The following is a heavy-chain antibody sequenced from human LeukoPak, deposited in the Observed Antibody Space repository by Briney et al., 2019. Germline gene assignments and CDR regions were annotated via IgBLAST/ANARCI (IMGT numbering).Heavy chain of an antibody. CDR3: ARLFGGVTTFDY. CDR1: GFTFSSYG. D-gene: IGHD2-8*02. CDR2: ISSSGSTI. V-gene: IGHV3-48*03. J-gene: IGHJ4*02. Sequence: AGSLRLSCAASGFTFSSYGMNWVRQAPGKGLEWVSYISSSGSTIYYADSVKGRFTISRDNARNSLYLQMNSLTAEDTAVYYCARLFGGVTTFDYWGQGALVTVSS.